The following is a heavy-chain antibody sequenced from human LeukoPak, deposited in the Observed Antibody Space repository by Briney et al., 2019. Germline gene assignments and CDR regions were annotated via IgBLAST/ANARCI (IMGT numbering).Heavy chain of an antibody. D-gene: IGHD1-14*01. Sequence: PGGSLRLSCAASGFTISTYAMTWVRQAPGKGLEWVSGIRGSGASTYYADSVKGRFTVSRDNSKNTLYLQMNSLRAEDTALYYCAKAIRQNRDLYDYWGQGTLVTVSS. V-gene: IGHV3-23*01. CDR3: AKAIRQNRDLYDY. CDR1: GFTISTYA. J-gene: IGHJ4*02. CDR2: IRGSGAST.